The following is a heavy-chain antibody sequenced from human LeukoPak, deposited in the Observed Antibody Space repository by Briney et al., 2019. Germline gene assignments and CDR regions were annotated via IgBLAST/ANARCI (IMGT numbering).Heavy chain of an antibody. CDR2: ISRTGGDT. V-gene: IGHV3-23*01. CDR1: GFTFSGSA. J-gene: IGHJ4*02. Sequence: PGGSLRLSCGASGFTFSGSAMCWVRQAPGKGLEWVSGISRTGGDTYYADSVKGRFTISRDTSKNTLFLQMNSLRAEDTAVYYCAKEVRPNDHWGQGTLVTVSS. D-gene: IGHD6-6*01. CDR3: AKEVRPNDH.